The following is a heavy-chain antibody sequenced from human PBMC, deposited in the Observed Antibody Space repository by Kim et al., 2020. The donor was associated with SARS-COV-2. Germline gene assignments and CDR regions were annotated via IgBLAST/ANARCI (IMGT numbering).Heavy chain of an antibody. V-gene: IGHV1-18*01. CDR2: NT. Sequence: NTNYEQKLQGRVTMTTDTSTSTAYMELRSLRSDDTAVYYCARECDDYFDYWGQGTLVTVSS. CDR3: ARECDDYFDY. J-gene: IGHJ4*02.